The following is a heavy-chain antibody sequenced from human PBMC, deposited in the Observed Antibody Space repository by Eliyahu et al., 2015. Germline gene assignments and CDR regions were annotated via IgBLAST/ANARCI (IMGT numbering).Heavy chain of an antibody. V-gene: IGHV4-34*01. D-gene: IGHD5-24*01. CDR1: GGXFSGYY. Sequence: QVQLQQWGAGLLKPSETLALTCAVYGGXFSGYYWTWIRPPPGKGLEWIGEINHSGSTYYSPSLKSRVTISVDTSKNQFSLRMSSVTAADTAVYYCARFLQSETTYNWFDPWGQGTLVTVSS. CDR3: ARFLQSETTYNWFDP. J-gene: IGHJ5*02. CDR2: INHSGST.